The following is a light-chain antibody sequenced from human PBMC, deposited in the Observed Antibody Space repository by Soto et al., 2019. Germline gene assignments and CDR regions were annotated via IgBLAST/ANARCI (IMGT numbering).Light chain of an antibody. CDR3: QQSYSTPPA. V-gene: IGKV1-39*01. CDR1: QSISTY. J-gene: IGKJ1*01. Sequence: DIQMTQSPSSLSASVGDRVTITCRASQSISTYLNWYQQKPGKAPKLLIYAASSLQSGVPSRFSGRGSGTDFTLPISSLQPEDFASYYCQQSYSTPPAFGQVTKVEIK. CDR2: AAS.